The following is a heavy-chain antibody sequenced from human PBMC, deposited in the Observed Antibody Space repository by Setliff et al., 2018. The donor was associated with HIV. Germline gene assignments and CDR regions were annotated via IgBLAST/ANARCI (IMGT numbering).Heavy chain of an antibody. D-gene: IGHD3-10*01. CDR3: ARATSPRPMVRGGWFDP. CDR1: GDSISSGGYY. V-gene: IGHV4-39*01. Sequence: SETLSLTCTVSGDSISSGGYYWGWIRQSPGKGLELIGSIYYIGSTSYNPSLKSRVTISVDTSNNQFSLKLTSVTAADTALYYCARATSPRPMVRGGWFDPWGQGTLVTVSS. CDR2: IYYIGST. J-gene: IGHJ5*02.